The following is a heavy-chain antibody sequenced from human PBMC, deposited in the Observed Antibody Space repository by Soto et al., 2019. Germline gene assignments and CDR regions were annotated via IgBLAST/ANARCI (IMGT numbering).Heavy chain of an antibody. J-gene: IGHJ6*02. D-gene: IGHD2-2*02. CDR3: ARGCSSTSCYIVYYYYGMDV. CDR2: ISYDGSNK. Sequence: SLRLSCAASGFTFSSYGMHWVRQAPGKGLEWVAVISYDGSNKYYADSVKGRFTISRDNSKNTLYLQMNSLRAEDTAVYYCARGCSSTSCYIVYYYYGMDVWGQGTTVTVSS. V-gene: IGHV3-30*03. CDR1: GFTFSSYG.